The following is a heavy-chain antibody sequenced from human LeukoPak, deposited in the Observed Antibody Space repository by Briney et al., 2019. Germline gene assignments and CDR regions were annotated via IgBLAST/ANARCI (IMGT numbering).Heavy chain of an antibody. V-gene: IGHV4-34*01. CDR3: ASHQGNWNVLYYFDY. J-gene: IGHJ4*02. Sequence: SETLSLTCAVYGGSFSGYYWSWIRQPPGKGLEWIGEINHSGSTNYNPSLKSRVTISVDTSKNQFSLKLSSVTAADTAVYYCASHQGNWNVLYYFDYWGQGTLVTVSS. D-gene: IGHD1-1*01. CDR1: GGSFSGYY. CDR2: INHSGST.